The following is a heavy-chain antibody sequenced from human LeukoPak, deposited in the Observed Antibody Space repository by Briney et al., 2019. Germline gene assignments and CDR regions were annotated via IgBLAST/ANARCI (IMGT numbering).Heavy chain of an antibody. Sequence: SETLSLTCTVSGGSSSSSSYYWGWIRQPPGKGLEWIGSIYYSGSTYYNPSLKSRVTISVDTSKNQFSLKLSSVTAADTAVYYCARSHGSGSSAGYWGQGTLVTVSS. CDR1: GGSSSSSSYY. J-gene: IGHJ4*02. CDR3: ARSHGSGSSAGY. CDR2: IYYSGST. V-gene: IGHV4-39*01. D-gene: IGHD3-10*01.